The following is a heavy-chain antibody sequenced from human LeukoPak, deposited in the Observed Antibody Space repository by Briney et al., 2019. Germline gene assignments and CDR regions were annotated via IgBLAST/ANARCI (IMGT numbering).Heavy chain of an antibody. V-gene: IGHV4-4*07. Sequence: SETLSLTCTVSGGSISSYYWSWIRQPAGKGLEWIGRIYTSGSTNYNPSLKSRVTISVDTSKNQFSLKVSSVTAADTAVYYCARGPRIAAAGQNYYYYGMDVWGQGTTVTVSS. CDR1: GGSISSYY. J-gene: IGHJ6*02. CDR2: IYTSGST. CDR3: ARGPRIAAAGQNYYYYGMDV. D-gene: IGHD6-13*01.